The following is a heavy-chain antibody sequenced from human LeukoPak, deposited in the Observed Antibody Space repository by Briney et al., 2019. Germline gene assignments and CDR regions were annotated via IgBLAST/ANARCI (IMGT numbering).Heavy chain of an antibody. V-gene: IGHV3-30*18. CDR1: GFTFSSYG. CDR3: AKIAVAGTTPDY. D-gene: IGHD6-19*01. J-gene: IGHJ4*02. Sequence: GGSLRLSCAASGFTFSSYGMHWVRQAPGKGLEWVAVISYDGSNKYYADSVKGRFTISRDNSKNTLYLQMNSLRAEDTAVYYCAKIAVAGTTPDYWGQGTLVTVSS. CDR2: ISYDGSNK.